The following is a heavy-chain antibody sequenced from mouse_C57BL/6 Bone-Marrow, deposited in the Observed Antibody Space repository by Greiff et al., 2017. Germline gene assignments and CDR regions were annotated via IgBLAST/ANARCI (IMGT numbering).Heavy chain of an antibody. D-gene: IGHD1-1*01. J-gene: IGHJ3*01. CDR3: ANLVARAY. V-gene: IGHV1-19*01. Sequence: DVKLQESGPVLVKPGASVKMSCKASGYTFTDYYMNWVKQSHGKSLEWIGVINPYNGGTSYNQKFKGKATLTVDKSSSTAYMELNSLTSEDSAVYYCANLVARAYWGQGTLGTVSA. CDR2: INPYNGGT. CDR1: GYTFTDYY.